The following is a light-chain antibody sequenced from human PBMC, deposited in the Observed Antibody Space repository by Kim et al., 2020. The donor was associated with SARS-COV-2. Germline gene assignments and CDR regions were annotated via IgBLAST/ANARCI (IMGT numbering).Light chain of an antibody. CDR3: QHRSNWPRT. CDR1: QSIASY. CDR2: DAS. Sequence: SLSPVERATLSCRARQSIASYLGWYQQKPGHAPRLLIYDASIRATGIPARFSGTGSETDFTLSIRSLEPEDFAVYYCQHRSNWPRTFGQGTKLEIK. V-gene: IGKV3-11*01. J-gene: IGKJ2*01.